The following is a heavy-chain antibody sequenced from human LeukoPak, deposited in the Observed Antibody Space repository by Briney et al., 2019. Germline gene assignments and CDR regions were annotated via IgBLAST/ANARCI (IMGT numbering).Heavy chain of an antibody. V-gene: IGHV3-23*01. CDR1: RFTFSSYA. D-gene: IGHD6-25*01. J-gene: IGHJ6*02. Sequence: GGSLRLSCAASRFTFSSYAMSWVRQAPGKGLEWVSAISGSGGSTYYADSVKGRFTISRDNSKNTLYLQMNSLRAEDTAVYYCAKALAASPYYYGMDVWGQGTTVTVSS. CDR3: AKALAASPYYYGMDV. CDR2: ISGSGGST.